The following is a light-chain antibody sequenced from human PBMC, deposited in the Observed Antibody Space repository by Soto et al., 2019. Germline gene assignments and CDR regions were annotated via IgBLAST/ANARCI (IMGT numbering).Light chain of an antibody. Sequence: QSALTQPASVSGSPGQSITISCSGTSSDIGAYDYVSWYQQHPGRATKLIIYEVSHRFSCLSYRFSGSKSGNTASLTISGRQAEEVGDYYCTSFAPGRIYVFGSGTKVTVL. CDR3: TSFAPGRIYV. J-gene: IGLJ1*01. CDR2: EVS. V-gene: IGLV2-14*03. CDR1: SSDIGAYDY.